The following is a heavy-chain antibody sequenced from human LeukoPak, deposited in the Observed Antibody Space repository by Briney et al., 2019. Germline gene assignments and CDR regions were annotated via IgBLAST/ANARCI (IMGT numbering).Heavy chain of an antibody. CDR2: INHSGST. D-gene: IGHD6-13*01. V-gene: IGHV4-34*01. CDR1: GGSLSGYY. Sequence: PSETLSLTCAVYGGSLSGYYWSWIRQPPGKGLEWIGEINHSGSTNYNPSLKSRVTISVDTSKNQFSLKLSSVTAADTAVYYCARRAYSSSWSRVWWFDPWGQGTLVTVSS. CDR3: ARRAYSSSWSRVWWFDP. J-gene: IGHJ5*02.